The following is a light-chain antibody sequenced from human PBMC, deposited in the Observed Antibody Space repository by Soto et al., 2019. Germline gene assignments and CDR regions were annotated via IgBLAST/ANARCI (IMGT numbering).Light chain of an antibody. J-gene: IGKJ1*01. CDR3: QQYNSYPWT. Sequence: TQSPGTLSSSPGDRVTITCRASQSISSWLAWYQQKPGKAPKLLIYKASTLESGVPSNFSGSGSGTEFTLTISSLQPEDFATYYCQQYNSYPWTFGQGTKVDIK. CDR1: QSISSW. CDR2: KAS. V-gene: IGKV1-5*03.